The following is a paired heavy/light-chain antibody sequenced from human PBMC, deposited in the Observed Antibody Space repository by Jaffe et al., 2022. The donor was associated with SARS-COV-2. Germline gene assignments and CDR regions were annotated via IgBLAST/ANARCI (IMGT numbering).Light chain of an antibody. V-gene: IGKV1-12*01. CDR3: QQANSFPPT. Sequence: DIQMTQSPSSVSASVGDRVTITCRASQGISSWLAWYQQKPGKAPKLLIYAASSLQSGVPSRFSGSGSGTDFTLTISSLQPEDFATYYCQQANSFPPTFGPGTKVDIK. J-gene: IGKJ3*01. CDR1: QGISSW. CDR2: AAS.
Heavy chain of an antibody. J-gene: IGHJ3*02. CDR1: GYSFTSYW. V-gene: IGHV5-51*01. CDR3: VRLDIVVVPAPIGAFDI. CDR2: IYPGDSDT. Sequence: EVQLVQSGAEVKKPGESLKISCKGSGYSFTSYWIGWVRQMPGKGLEWMGIIYPGDSDTRYSPSFQGQVTISADKSISTAYLQWSSLKASDTAMYYCVRLDIVVVPAPIGAFDIWGQGTMVTVSS. D-gene: IGHD2-2*03.